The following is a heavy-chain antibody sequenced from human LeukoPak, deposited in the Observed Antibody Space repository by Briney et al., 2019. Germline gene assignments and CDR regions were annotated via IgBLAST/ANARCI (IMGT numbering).Heavy chain of an antibody. Sequence: ASVKVSCKASGYTFTGYYMHWVRQAPGQGPEWMGWINPNSGGTNYAQKFQGRVTMTRDTSISTVYMELSRLRSDDTAVYYCARDPYGGNAKWSSARFDPWGQGTLVTVSS. CDR3: ARDPYGGNAKWSSARFDP. D-gene: IGHD4-23*01. CDR1: GYTFTGYY. CDR2: INPNSGGT. V-gene: IGHV1-2*02. J-gene: IGHJ5*02.